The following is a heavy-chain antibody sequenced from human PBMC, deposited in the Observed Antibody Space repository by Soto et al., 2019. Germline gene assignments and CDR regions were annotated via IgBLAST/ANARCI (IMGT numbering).Heavy chain of an antibody. CDR3: ARGRSASRAGAFDY. CDR2: IYHSGST. CDR1: GGSISSSNW. J-gene: IGHJ4*02. V-gene: IGHV4-4*02. D-gene: IGHD3-10*01. Sequence: PSETLSLTCAVSGGSISSSNWWSWVRQPPGKGLEWIGEIYHSGSTNYNPSLKSRVTISVDKSKNQFSLKLSSVTAADTAVYYCARGRSASRAGAFDYCGQGTMVTVST.